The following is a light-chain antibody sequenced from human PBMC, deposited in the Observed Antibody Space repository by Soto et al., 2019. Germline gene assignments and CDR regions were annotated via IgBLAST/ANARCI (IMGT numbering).Light chain of an antibody. Sequence: EIVLTPSPGTRPLSPGESATLSCSASQNVSSSYLAWYQQKPGQAPRLLIYGTSHMATGIAARFSGSGSGTDFTPTITSLEPEDFAVYFCQQRSNWSQTFGQGTKVDIK. CDR3: QQRSNWSQT. V-gene: IGKV3D-20*02. J-gene: IGKJ1*01. CDR2: GTS. CDR1: QNVSSSY.